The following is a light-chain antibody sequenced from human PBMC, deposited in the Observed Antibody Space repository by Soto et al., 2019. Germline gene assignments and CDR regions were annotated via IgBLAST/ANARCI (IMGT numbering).Light chain of an antibody. CDR1: QTVSSAY. Sequence: DTVLTQSPGTLSLSPGERATLSCRASQTVSSAYLAWFQQKPGQAPRLLIYGASSRATGIPDRFSGAGSGTEFTLTISSLQSEDFAVYYCQQYNNWARTFGQGTKVVIK. CDR3: QQYNNWART. V-gene: IGKV3-20*01. J-gene: IGKJ1*01. CDR2: GAS.